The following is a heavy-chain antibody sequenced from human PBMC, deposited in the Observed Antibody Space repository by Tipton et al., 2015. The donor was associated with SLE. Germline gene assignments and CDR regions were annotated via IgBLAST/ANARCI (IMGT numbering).Heavy chain of an antibody. V-gene: IGHV4-61*02. CDR3: ATEARIAARGDYYFYTDV. CDR2: IYTSGST. D-gene: IGHD6-6*01. J-gene: IGHJ6*03. CDR1: GGSISSGTSY. Sequence: TLSLTCTVSGGSISSGTSYWSWIRQHAGKGLEWIGRIYTSGSTNYNPSLKSRVTISVDTSKNQFSLSLSSVTAADTAVYYCATEARIAARGDYYFYTDVWGNGTTVTISS.